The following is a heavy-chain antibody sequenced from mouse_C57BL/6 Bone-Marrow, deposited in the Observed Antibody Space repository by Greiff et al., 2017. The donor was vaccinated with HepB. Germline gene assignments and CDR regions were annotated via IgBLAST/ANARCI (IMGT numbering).Heavy chain of an antibody. CDR3: AREVEGWLRFAY. V-gene: IGHV1-59*01. J-gene: IGHJ3*01. CDR1: GYTFTSYW. CDR2: IDPSDSYT. Sequence: QVQLQQPGAELVRPGTSVKLSCKASGYTFTSYWMHWVKQRPGQGLEWIGVIDPSDSYTNYNQKFKGKATLTVDTSSSTAYMQLSSLTSEDSAVYYCAREVEGWLRFAYWGQGTLVTVSA. D-gene: IGHD2-3*01.